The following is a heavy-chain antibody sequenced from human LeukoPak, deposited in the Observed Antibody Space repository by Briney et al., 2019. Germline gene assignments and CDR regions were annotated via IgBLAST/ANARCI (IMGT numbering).Heavy chain of an antibody. CDR3: ARGHIVVVPAAMGNDY. V-gene: IGHV1-2*02. CDR1: GYTFTSYG. Sequence: ASVKVSCKASGYTFTSYGISWVRQAPGQGLEWMGWINPNSGGTNYAQKFQGRVTMTRDTSISTAYMELSRLRSDDTAVYYCARGHIVVVPAAMGNDYWGQGTLVTVSS. D-gene: IGHD2-2*01. CDR2: INPNSGGT. J-gene: IGHJ4*02.